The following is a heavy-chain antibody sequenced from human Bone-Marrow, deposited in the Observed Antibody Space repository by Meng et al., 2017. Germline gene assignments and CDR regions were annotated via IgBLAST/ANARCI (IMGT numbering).Heavy chain of an antibody. Sequence: ASVKVSCKASGYTFTSYYMHWVRQAPGQGLEWMGVINPSGGSTSYAQKFQGRVTMTRDTSTSTVYMELSSLRSEDTAVYYCARKWYGSGWRDDAFDIWGQGTMV. CDR1: GYTFTSYY. V-gene: IGHV1-46*01. D-gene: IGHD6-19*01. J-gene: IGHJ3*02. CDR2: INPSGGST. CDR3: ARKWYGSGWRDDAFDI.